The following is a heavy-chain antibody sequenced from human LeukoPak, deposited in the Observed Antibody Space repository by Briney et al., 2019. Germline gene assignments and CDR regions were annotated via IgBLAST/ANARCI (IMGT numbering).Heavy chain of an antibody. CDR3: ATSYGRDGYNYGSVFDY. V-gene: IGHV4-59*12. D-gene: IGHD5-24*01. J-gene: IGHJ4*02. CDR1: GGSISSYY. CDR2: IYYSGGT. Sequence: PSETLSLTCTVSGGSISSYYWSWIRQPPGKGLEWIGYIYYSGGTNYNPSLKSRVTISVDTSKNQFSLKLNSVTAADTAVYYFATSYGRDGYNYGSVFDYWGQGTLVTVSS.